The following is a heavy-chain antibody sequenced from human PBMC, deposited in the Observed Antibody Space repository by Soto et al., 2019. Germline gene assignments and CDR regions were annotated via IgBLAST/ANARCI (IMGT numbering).Heavy chain of an antibody. CDR1: GYTFTSYY. Sequence: GASVKVSCKASGYTFTSYYMHWVRQAPGQGLERMRIINPSGGSTSYAQKFQGRVTMTRDTSTSTVYMELSSLRSEDTAVYYCARDWGVVDGNQTEASDYWGQGTLVTVSS. V-gene: IGHV1-46*01. D-gene: IGHD2-15*01. CDR2: INPSGGST. J-gene: IGHJ4*02. CDR3: ARDWGVVDGNQTEASDY.